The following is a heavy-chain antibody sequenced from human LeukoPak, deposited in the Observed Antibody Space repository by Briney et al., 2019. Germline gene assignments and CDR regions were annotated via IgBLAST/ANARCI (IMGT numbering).Heavy chain of an antibody. J-gene: IGHJ4*02. V-gene: IGHV1-18*01. Sequence: ASVKVSCKASGYTFTSYGISWVRQAPGQGLEWMGWISAYNGNTNYAQKLQGRVTMTTDTSTSTAYMDLRSLRSDDTAVYYCARATGVAARPNFDYWGQGTLVTVSS. D-gene: IGHD6-6*01. CDR2: ISAYNGNT. CDR3: ARATGVAARPNFDY. CDR1: GYTFTSYG.